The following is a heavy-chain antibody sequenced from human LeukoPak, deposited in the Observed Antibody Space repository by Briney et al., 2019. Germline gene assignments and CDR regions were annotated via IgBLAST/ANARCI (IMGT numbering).Heavy chain of an antibody. D-gene: IGHD2-2*01. J-gene: IGHJ5*02. V-gene: IGHV4-31*03. Sequence: SQTLSLTCTVSGGSISSGGYYWSWIRQHPGKGLEWIGYIYYSGSTYYNPSLKSRVTISVDTSKNQFSLKLSSVTAADTAVYYCARGSTSCYGCLGWFDPWGQGTLVTVSS. CDR2: IYYSGST. CDR1: GGSISSGGYY. CDR3: ARGSTSCYGCLGWFDP.